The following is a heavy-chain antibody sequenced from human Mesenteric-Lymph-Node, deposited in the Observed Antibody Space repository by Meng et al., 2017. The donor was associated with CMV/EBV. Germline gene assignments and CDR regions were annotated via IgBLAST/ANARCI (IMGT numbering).Heavy chain of an antibody. V-gene: IGHV3-7*01. CDR1: GFTFSSYW. D-gene: IGHD3-3*01. CDR2: IKQDGSEK. J-gene: IGHJ6*02. Sequence: GESRKISCAASGFTFSSYWMSWVRQAPGKGLEWVANIKQDGSEKYYVDSVKGRFTISRDNAKNSLYLQMNRLRAEDTAVYYCARSTAGDTYYDFWSGYYPSYSYGMDVWGPVTTFTVSS. CDR3: ARSTAGDTYYDFWSGYYPSYSYGMDV.